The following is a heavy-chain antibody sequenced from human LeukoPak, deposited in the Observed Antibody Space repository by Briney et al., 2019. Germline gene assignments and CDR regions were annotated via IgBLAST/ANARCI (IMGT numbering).Heavy chain of an antibody. D-gene: IGHD4-23*01. CDR3: TRGGHDYGGSFDT. Sequence: SEALSLTCAISGASIASGSYHWDWIRQPAGSRPEYIGRISAGGRTNYNPSLKSRLTISMDTSKNHVSLRLSSVTAADTAVYYCTRGGHDYGGSFDTWGQGILVTVSS. J-gene: IGHJ5*02. V-gene: IGHV4-61*02. CDR2: ISAGGRT. CDR1: GASIASGSYH.